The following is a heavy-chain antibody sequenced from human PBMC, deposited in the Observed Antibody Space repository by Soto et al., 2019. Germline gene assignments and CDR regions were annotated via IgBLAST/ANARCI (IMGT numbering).Heavy chain of an antibody. CDR2: IYWDDDK. Sequence: QITLKESGPTLVKPTQTLTLTCSFSGFSLSTSGVGVGWIRQPPGEALEWLALIYWDDDKRYSPSLKSRLTITKDTYKNQVVLTMTNLDPVDTATYYCAHVSYPANRLTYWGQGTLVTVSS. CDR1: GFSLSTSGVG. D-gene: IGHD3-16*01. V-gene: IGHV2-5*02. J-gene: IGHJ4*02. CDR3: AHVSYPANRLTY.